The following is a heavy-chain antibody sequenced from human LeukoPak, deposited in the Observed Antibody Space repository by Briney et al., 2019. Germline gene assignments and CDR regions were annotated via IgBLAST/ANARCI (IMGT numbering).Heavy chain of an antibody. CDR1: GDSISSRNYY. CDR3: ARHGGAEDIVVVPAAMAWFDP. J-gene: IGHJ5*02. D-gene: IGHD2-2*01. Sequence: SETLSLTCTVSGDSISSRNYYWGWIRQPPGKGLEWIGSIYYSGSTYNNAALKSRVTISVDTTKNQFSLNLRSVTAADTAVYYCARHGGAEDIVVVPAAMAWFDPWGQGTLVTVSS. V-gene: IGHV4-39*01. CDR2: IYYSGST.